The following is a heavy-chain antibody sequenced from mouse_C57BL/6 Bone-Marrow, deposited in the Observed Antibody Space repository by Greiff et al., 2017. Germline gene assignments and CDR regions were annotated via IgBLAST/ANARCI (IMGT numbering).Heavy chain of an antibody. J-gene: IGHJ2*01. CDR1: GYTFTSYW. V-gene: IGHV1-61*01. CDR3: ARRITTNDYLYY. CDR2: IYPSDSET. D-gene: IGHD1-1*01. Sequence: VQLQQPGAELVRPGSSVKLSCKASGYTFTSYWMDWVKQRPGQGLEWIGNIYPSDSETHYNQKFKDKATLTVDKSSSTAYMQLSSLTSEDSAVYYCARRITTNDYLYYWGQGTTLTVSS.